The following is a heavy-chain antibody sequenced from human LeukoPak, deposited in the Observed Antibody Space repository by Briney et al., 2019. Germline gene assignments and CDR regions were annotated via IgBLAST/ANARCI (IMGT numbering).Heavy chain of an antibody. Sequence: QAGGSLRLSCAASGFTFSSYWMSWVRQAPGKGLEWVANIKQDGSEKYYVDSVKGRFTISRDNAKNSLYLQMNSLRAEDTAVYYCARDRLWFGVTPFSDFDYWGQGTLVTVSS. CDR3: ARDRLWFGVTPFSDFDY. V-gene: IGHV3-7*01. J-gene: IGHJ4*02. D-gene: IGHD3-10*01. CDR2: IKQDGSEK. CDR1: GFTFSSYW.